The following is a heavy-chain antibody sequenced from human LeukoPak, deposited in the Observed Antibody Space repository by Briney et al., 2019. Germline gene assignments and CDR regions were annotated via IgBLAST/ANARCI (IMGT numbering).Heavy chain of an antibody. J-gene: IGHJ4*02. D-gene: IGHD6-13*01. CDR1: GGTFISYA. Sequence: WASVKVSCKASGGTFISYAISWVRQAPGQGLEWIGRIIPIFGTANYAQKFQGRVTITTDESTSTAYMELSSLRSEDTAVYYCARERSSSDFDYWGQGTLITVSS. CDR3: ARERSSSDFDY. V-gene: IGHV1-69*05. CDR2: IIPIFGTA.